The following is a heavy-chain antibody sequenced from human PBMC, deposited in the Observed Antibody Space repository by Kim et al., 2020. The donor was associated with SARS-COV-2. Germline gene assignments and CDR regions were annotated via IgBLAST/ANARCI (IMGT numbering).Heavy chain of an antibody. CDR3: ARDGGYGDRHPPSGYYYGMDV. Sequence: GGSLRLSCAASGFTFSSYAMHWVRQAPGKGLEWVAVISYDGSNKYYADSVKGRFTISRDNSKNTLYLQMNSLRAEDTAVYYCARDGGYGDRHPPSGYYYGMDVWGQGTTVTVSS. V-gene: IGHV3-30-3*01. CDR1: GFTFSSYA. CDR2: ISYDGSNK. J-gene: IGHJ6*02. D-gene: IGHD4-17*01.